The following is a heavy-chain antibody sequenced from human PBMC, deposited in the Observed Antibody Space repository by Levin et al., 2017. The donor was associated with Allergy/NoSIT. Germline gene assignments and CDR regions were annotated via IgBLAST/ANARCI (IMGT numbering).Heavy chain of an antibody. V-gene: IGHV4-61*08. Sequence: GSLRLSCTVSRASVSSGGYYWSWIRQPPGKGLEWIGYIDYSGSNKYNPSLKSRGTISVDTSKNQFSLKVSSVTAADTAVYYCAISAPYSGNFDYWGQGVLVTVSS. CDR1: RASVSSGGYY. D-gene: IGHD1-26*01. J-gene: IGHJ4*02. CDR2: IDYSGSN. CDR3: AISAPYSGNFDY.